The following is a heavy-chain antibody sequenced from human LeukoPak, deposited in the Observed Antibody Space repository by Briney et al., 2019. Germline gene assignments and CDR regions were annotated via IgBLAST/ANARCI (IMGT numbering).Heavy chain of an antibody. CDR1: GFILSTHG. CDR3: ARDLSFGSLDF. V-gene: IGHV3-33*01. CDR2: MWYDESRE. Sequence: AGGSLRLSCAASGFILSTHGMHWVRQAPGKGLEWVAGMWYDESREDHADSVKGRFTISRDMSKNTLNLQMNSLRVEDTAMFYCARDLSFGSLDFRGQGTLVTVSS. J-gene: IGHJ4*02. D-gene: IGHD1-26*01.